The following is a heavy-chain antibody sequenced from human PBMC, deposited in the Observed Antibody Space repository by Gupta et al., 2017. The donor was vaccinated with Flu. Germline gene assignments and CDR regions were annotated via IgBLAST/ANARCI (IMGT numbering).Heavy chain of an antibody. J-gene: IGHJ6*02. V-gene: IGHV3-53*02. CDR2: IYSGGST. CDR1: GFTVSSNY. CDR3: ARDLDTPYSYSGFGMDV. Sequence: EVQLVETGGGLIQPGGSLRPSCAASGFTVSSNYMSWVRQAPGKGLEWVSVIYSGGSTYYADSVKGRFTISRDNSKNTLYLQMNSLRAEDTAVYYCARDLDTPYSYSGFGMDVWGQGTTVTVSS. D-gene: IGHD5-18*01.